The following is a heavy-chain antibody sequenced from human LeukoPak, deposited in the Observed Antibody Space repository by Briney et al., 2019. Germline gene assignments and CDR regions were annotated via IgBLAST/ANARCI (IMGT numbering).Heavy chain of an antibody. CDR2: ISGSGGST. Sequence: LPGGSLRLSCAASGFTFSSYAMSWVRQAPGKGLEWVSAISGSGGSTYYADSVKGRFTISRDNSKNTLYLQMNSLRAEDTAVYYCYQEAAGTHHFDYWGQGTLVTVSS. D-gene: IGHD6-13*01. CDR3: YQEAAGTHHFDY. J-gene: IGHJ4*02. V-gene: IGHV3-23*01. CDR1: GFTFSSYA.